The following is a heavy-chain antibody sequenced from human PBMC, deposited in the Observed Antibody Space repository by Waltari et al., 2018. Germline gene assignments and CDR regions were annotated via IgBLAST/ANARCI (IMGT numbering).Heavy chain of an antibody. V-gene: IGHV1-69*01. D-gene: IGHD2-15*01. Sequence: QVQLVQSGAEVKKPGSSVKVSCKASGGTFSSYAISWVRQAPGQGLEWMGWIIPIIGTANYGTKCQGRVTSTADESTSTAYMELSSLRSEDTAVYYCARSAQNIVVVVAETGGMDVWGQGTTVTVSS. CDR1: GGTFSSYA. CDR3: ARSAQNIVVVVAETGGMDV. J-gene: IGHJ6*02. CDR2: IIPIIGTA.